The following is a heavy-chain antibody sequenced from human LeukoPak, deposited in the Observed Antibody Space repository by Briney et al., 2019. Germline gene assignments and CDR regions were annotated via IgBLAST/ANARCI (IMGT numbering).Heavy chain of an antibody. J-gene: IGHJ6*04. D-gene: IGHD6-19*01. CDR1: GGSFSSHY. CDR2: INPRGST. Sequence: SETLSLTCGVSGGSFSSHYWTWIRQPPGKGLEWIGEINPRGSTNYNPSLESRVTVSADTSRTQLSLSLTSVTAADSAVYFCARGLRQGSAWSWGPKEKSYQYMDVWGTGTTVIVSS. CDR3: ARGLRQGSAWSWGPKEKSYQYMDV. V-gene: IGHV4-34*01.